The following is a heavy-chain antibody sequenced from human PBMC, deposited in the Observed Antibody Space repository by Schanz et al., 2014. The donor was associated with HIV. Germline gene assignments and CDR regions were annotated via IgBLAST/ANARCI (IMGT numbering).Heavy chain of an antibody. CDR1: GFAVSSNF. CDR2: ISGSSIT. Sequence: EVQLVESGGGLVQPGGSLRLSCAASGFAVSSNFLNWVRQTPGKGLEWVSAISGSSITYSADSVKGRFTISRDNSKNTLYLQMNSLRSADTAVYFCARAAFSSEYYYGMDVWGQGTTVTVSS. D-gene: IGHD3-3*02. V-gene: IGHV3-53*04. CDR3: ARAAFSSEYYYGMDV. J-gene: IGHJ6*02.